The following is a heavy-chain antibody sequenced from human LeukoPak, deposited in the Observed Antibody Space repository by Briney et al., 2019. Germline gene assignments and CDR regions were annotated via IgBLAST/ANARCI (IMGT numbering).Heavy chain of an antibody. Sequence: ASVKVSCKASGYTFTSYGISWVRQAPGQGLEWMGGIIPIFGTANYAQKFQGRVTITTDESTSTAYMELSSLRSEDTAVYYCARVRLAAAGTGRPGTINSRYYYYMDVWGKGTTVTVSS. J-gene: IGHJ6*03. CDR3: ARVRLAAAGTGRPGTINSRYYYYMDV. CDR2: IIPIFGTA. V-gene: IGHV1-69*05. CDR1: GYTFTSYG. D-gene: IGHD6-13*01.